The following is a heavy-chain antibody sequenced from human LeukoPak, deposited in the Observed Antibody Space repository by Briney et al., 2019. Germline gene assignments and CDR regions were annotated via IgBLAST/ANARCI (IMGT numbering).Heavy chain of an antibody. D-gene: IGHD3-16*01. Sequence: ASVKVSCKTSGYSFTDYAIHWVRQAPGQRLEWMGWINVDHGDTEYSQIFQGRVTMTRDISATTAYLELSSLRSEDTVVYYCARGDDYVWGSLSYFDFWGQGTLVSVSS. CDR2: INVDHGDT. CDR1: GYSFTDYA. J-gene: IGHJ4*02. CDR3: ARGDDYVWGSLSYFDF. V-gene: IGHV1-3*01.